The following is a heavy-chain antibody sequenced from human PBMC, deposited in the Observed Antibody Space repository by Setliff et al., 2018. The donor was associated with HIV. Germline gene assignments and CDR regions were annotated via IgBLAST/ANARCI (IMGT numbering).Heavy chain of an antibody. CDR3: ARSRIRGYYDTSPAMAFDI. J-gene: IGHJ3*02. V-gene: IGHV4-59*08. Sequence: SETLSLTCTVSGDLINNHNWNWIRQSPEKGLEWLGNIHYSGTSNYNSSLKSRVVISLDTSKKQFSLHFYSVTAADTAVYYCARSRIRGYYDTSPAMAFDIWGQGTMVTVSS. CDR1: GDLINNHN. CDR2: IHYSGTS. D-gene: IGHD3-22*01.